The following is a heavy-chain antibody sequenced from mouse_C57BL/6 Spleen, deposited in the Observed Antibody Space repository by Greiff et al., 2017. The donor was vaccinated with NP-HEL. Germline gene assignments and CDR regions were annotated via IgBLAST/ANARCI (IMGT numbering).Heavy chain of an antibody. D-gene: IGHD2-4*01. V-gene: IGHV1-69*01. CDR3: ARGSVYYDYDGGAY. J-gene: IGHJ3*01. CDR2: IDPSDSYT. Sequence: QVQLQQPGAELVMPGASVKLSCKASGYTFTSYWMHWVKQRPGQGLEWIGEIDPSDSYTNYNQKFKGKSTLTVDKSSSTAYMQISSLTSEDSAVYYCARGSVYYDYDGGAYWGQGTLVTVSA. CDR1: GYTFTSYW.